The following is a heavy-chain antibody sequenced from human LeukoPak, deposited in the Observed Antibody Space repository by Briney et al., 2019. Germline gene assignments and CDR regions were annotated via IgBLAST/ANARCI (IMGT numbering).Heavy chain of an antibody. CDR1: QFSLSTSGMC. CDR3: ARISRGHLFDY. CDR2: IELDDDK. V-gene: IGHV2-70*01. Sequence: SGAALVKQTQTLTLTCNFSQFSLSTSGMCVSWIRQPPGKALEWLALIELDDDKYYSTSLKTRITISKHTSKNQVVLTMTNMDPVDTATYYCARISRGHLFDYWGQGTLVTVSS. D-gene: IGHD3/OR15-3a*01. J-gene: IGHJ4*02.